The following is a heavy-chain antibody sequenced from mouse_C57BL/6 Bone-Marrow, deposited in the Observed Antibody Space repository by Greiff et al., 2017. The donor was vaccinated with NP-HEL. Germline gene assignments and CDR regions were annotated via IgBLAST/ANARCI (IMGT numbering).Heavy chain of an antibody. CDR2: INPSNGGT. V-gene: IGHV1-53*01. J-gene: IGHJ3*01. CDR1: GYTFTSYW. Sequence: QVQLQQPGTELVKPGASVKLSCKASGYTFTSYWMHWVKQRPGQGLEWIGNINPSNGGTNYNEKFKSKATLTVDKSSSTAYMQLSSLTSEDSAVYYCARWVYYYGSSYGAWFAYWGQGTLVTVSA. CDR3: ARWVYYYGSSYGAWFAY. D-gene: IGHD1-1*01.